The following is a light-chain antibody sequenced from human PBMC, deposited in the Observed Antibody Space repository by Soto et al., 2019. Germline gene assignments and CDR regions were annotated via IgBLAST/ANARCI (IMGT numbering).Light chain of an antibody. CDR2: SNN. CDR1: SSNIGDNT. Sequence: QLVLTQPPSASGTPGQRVTISCSGSSSNIGDNTVNWYQQFPGTAPKLLIHSNNERPPGVPERFSGSKSGTSASLAITGLQSEDEADYYCAAWDDSLNGVVFGGGTKLTVL. V-gene: IGLV1-44*01. CDR3: AAWDDSLNGVV. J-gene: IGLJ2*01.